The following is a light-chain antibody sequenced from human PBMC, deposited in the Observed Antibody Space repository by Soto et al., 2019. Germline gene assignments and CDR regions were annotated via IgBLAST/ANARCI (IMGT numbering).Light chain of an antibody. CDR3: CSHAGRSAA. J-gene: IGLJ1*01. V-gene: IGLV2-11*01. CDR2: DVY. CDR1: SSDVGRYSF. Sequence: QSALTQPRSVSGSPGQSVTISCTGTSSDVGRYSFVSWYQQHPGKAPKLILYDVYKRPSGVPDRFSGSKSGNTASLTISGIQAEDETDYYCCSHAGRSAAFGTGTKVTXL.